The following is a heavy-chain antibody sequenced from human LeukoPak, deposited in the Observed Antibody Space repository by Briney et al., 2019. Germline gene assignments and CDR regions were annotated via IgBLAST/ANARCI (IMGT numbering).Heavy chain of an antibody. V-gene: IGHV4-59*01. CDR1: GGSISSYY. J-gene: IGHJ6*02. D-gene: IGHD3-22*01. CDR2: IFYSGST. Sequence: SETLSLTCTVSGGSISSYYWSWIRQPPGKGLEWIGYIFYSGSTNCNPSLKSRVTISVDTSKYQFSLNLSSVTAADTAIYYCARDTGYLGSNYGMDVWGQGTTVTVSS. CDR3: ARDTGYLGSNYGMDV.